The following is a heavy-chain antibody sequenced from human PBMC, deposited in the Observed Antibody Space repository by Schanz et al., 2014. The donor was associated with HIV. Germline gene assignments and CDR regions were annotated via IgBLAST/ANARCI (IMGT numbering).Heavy chain of an antibody. V-gene: IGHV3-9*01. CDR2: ISWNSGSL. J-gene: IGHJ3*02. Sequence: DVQLVESGGGLVQPGRSLRLSCAASGFTFDDYAMHWVRLIPGKGLEWVSGISWNSGSLGYADSVKGRFTISRDSAKNSLYLQMNSLRAEDTALYYCAKDLSGVGATRGGAFDIWGQGTMVTVSS. CDR1: GFTFDDYA. CDR3: AKDLSGVGATRGGAFDI. D-gene: IGHD1-26*01.